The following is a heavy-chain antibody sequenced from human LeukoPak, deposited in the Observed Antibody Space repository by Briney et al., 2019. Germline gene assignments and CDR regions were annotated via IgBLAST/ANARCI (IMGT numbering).Heavy chain of an antibody. J-gene: IGHJ4*02. CDR3: AGGRRDAYNYNY. Sequence: SETLSLTCTVSGDSISNYYWSWFRQPPGKGLEWIGYIYYSGSTIYNPSLKSRVTISVDTSKNQFSLKLSSVTAADTAVYYCAGGRRDAYNYNYWGQGTLVTVSS. D-gene: IGHD5-24*01. CDR1: GDSISNYY. V-gene: IGHV4-59*01. CDR2: IYYSGST.